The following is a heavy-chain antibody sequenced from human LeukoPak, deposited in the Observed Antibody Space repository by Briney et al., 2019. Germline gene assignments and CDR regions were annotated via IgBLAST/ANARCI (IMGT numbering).Heavy chain of an antibody. D-gene: IGHD4-11*01. CDR1: GFTFSSYA. CDR3: ATETTVTGEFDY. V-gene: IGHV3-30-3*01. Sequence: GGSLRLSCAASGFTFSSYAMHWVRQAPGKGLEWVAVISYDGSNKYYADSVKGRFTISRDNSKNTLYLQMNSLRAGDTAVYYCATETTVTGEFDYWGQGTLVTVSS. CDR2: ISYDGSNK. J-gene: IGHJ4*02.